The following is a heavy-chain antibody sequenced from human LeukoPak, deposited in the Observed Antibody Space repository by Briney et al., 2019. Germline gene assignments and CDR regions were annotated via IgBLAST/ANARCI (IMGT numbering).Heavy chain of an antibody. CDR1: GYTFTGYY. V-gene: IGHV1-2*02. CDR3: ARILIAAAGRYYYGMDV. J-gene: IGHJ6*02. CDR2: INPNSGGT. D-gene: IGHD6-13*01. Sequence: ASVKVSCKASGYTFTGYYMHWVRQAPGQGLEWMGWINPNSGGTNYAQKFQGRVTMTRDTSISTAYMELSRLRSDDTAVYYCARILIAAAGRYYYGMDVWGQGTTVTVSS.